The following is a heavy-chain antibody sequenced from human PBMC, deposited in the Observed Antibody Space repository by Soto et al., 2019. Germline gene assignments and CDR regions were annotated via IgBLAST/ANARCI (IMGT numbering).Heavy chain of an antibody. D-gene: IGHD3-16*01. J-gene: IGHJ5*02. CDR1: GDSVSSGNYY. CDR3: GRVPVDTYMIYWSDP. Sequence: QVQFQESGPGLVKPSETLSLTCTVSGDSVSSGNYYWSWIRQPPGRGLEWIGSIYFTGNTNYNPSIKSRLTMSIDTSRNLFALRLGSVTAADTAVYYCGRVPVDTYMIYWSDPWGQGTLVTVSS. V-gene: IGHV4-61*01. CDR2: IYFTGNT.